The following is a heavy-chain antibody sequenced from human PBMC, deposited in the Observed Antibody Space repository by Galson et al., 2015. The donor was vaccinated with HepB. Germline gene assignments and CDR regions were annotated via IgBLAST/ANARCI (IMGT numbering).Heavy chain of an antibody. D-gene: IGHD1-7*01. CDR1: GYNFTGYS. V-gene: IGHV1-2*06. CDR3: AGGNYPVH. Sequence: SVKVSCKASGYNFTGYSMQWVRQAPGQGLEWMGRINPNTGDTNYAQKFQGRVTMTWDTSISTAYMELSRLGSDDTAVYYCAGGNYPVHWGQGTLVTVSS. CDR2: INPNTGDT. J-gene: IGHJ4*02.